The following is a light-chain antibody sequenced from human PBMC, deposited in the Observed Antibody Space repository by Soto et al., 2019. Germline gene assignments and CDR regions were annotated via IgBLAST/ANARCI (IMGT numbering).Light chain of an antibody. CDR3: CSYAGSYTYV. Sequence: QSVLPQPRSVSGSPGQSVTISCTGTSSDVGGYKYVSWYQQHPGKAPKLMIYDVSKRPSGVPDRFSGSKSGNTASLTISGLQAEDEAGYYCCSYAGSYTYVFGTGTKVTVL. V-gene: IGLV2-11*01. CDR1: SSDVGGYKY. CDR2: DVS. J-gene: IGLJ1*01.